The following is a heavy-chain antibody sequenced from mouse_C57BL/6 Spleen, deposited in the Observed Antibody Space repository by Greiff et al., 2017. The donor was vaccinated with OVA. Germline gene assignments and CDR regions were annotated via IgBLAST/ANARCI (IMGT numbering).Heavy chain of an antibody. CDR3: ARYPYYGSSYWYFDV. V-gene: IGHV3-8*01. CDR2: ISYSGST. CDR1: GYSITSDY. D-gene: IGHD1-1*01. Sequence: EVQLQQSGPGLAKPSQTLSLTCSVTGYSITSDYWNWIRKFPGNKLEYMGYISYSGSTYYNPSLKSRISITRDTSKNQYYLQLNSVTTEDTATYYCARYPYYGSSYWYFDVWGTGTTVTVSS. J-gene: IGHJ1*03.